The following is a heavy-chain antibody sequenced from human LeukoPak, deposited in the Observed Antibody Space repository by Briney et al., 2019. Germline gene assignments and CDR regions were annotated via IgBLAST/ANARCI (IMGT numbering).Heavy chain of an antibody. CDR2: INTDGSST. D-gene: IGHD6-6*01. V-gene: IGHV3-74*01. J-gene: IGHJ4*02. CDR3: AREYTSSSTRVFDY. Sequence: GGSLRLSCAASGFTFSNYWMHWVRQAPGKGLVWVSRINTDGSSTTYADSVKGRFTTSRDNAKNTLYLQMSSLRAEDTAVYYCAREYTSSSTRVFDYWGQGTLVTVSS. CDR1: GFTFSNYW.